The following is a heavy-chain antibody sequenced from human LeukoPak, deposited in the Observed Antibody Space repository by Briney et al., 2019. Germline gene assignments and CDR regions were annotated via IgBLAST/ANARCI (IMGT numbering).Heavy chain of an antibody. D-gene: IGHD2-2*01. CDR3: VKHSAPVLAAARFDY. CDR1: GFTFSSYA. Sequence: SGGSLRLSCAASGFTFSSYATHWVRQAPVKGLEWVAVISYDGSNKYYADSVKGRFTISRDNSKNTLYLQMNSLRAEDTALYYCVKHSAPVLAAARFDYWGQGNLVTVSS. V-gene: IGHV3-30*04. J-gene: IGHJ4*02. CDR2: ISYDGSNK.